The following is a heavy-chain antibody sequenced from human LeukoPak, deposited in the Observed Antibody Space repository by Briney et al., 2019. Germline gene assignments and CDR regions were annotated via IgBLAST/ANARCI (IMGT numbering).Heavy chain of an antibody. J-gene: IGHJ1*01. Sequence: GASVKVSCKASGYTLTELSMHWVRQAPGKGLEWMGGFDPEDGETIYAQKFQGRVTMTEDTSTDTAYMELSSLRSEDTAVYYCATDLPYSSGWYRRRTPQQEYFQHWGQGTLVTVSS. CDR3: ATDLPYSSGWYRRRTPQQEYFQH. V-gene: IGHV1-24*01. D-gene: IGHD6-19*01. CDR2: FDPEDGET. CDR1: GYTLTELS.